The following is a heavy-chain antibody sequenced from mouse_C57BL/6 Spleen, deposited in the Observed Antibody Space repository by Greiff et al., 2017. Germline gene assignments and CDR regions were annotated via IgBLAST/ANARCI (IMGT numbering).Heavy chain of an antibody. CDR2: INPSNGGT. CDR1: GYTFTSYW. D-gene: IGHD2-3*01. CDR3: ARDIYSFDY. J-gene: IGHJ2*01. V-gene: IGHV1-53*01. Sequence: QVHVKQSGTELVKPGASVKLSCKASGYTFTSYWMHWVKQRPGQGLEWIGNINPSNGGTNYNEKFKSKATLTVDKSSRTAYMQLSSLTSEDSAVYCYARDIYSFDYWGQGTTLTVSS.